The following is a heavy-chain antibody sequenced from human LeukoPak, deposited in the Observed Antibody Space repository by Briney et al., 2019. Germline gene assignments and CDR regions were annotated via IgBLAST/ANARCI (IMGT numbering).Heavy chain of an antibody. CDR1: GFTFSSYS. J-gene: IGHJ4*02. V-gene: IGHV3-21*01. CDR3: ARTLNRGYYYGSAY. CDR2: ISSSSSYI. D-gene: IGHD3-10*01. Sequence: GGSLRLSCAASGFTFSSYSMNWVRQAPGKGLEWVSSISSSSSYIYYADSVKGRFTISRDNAKNSLYLQMNSLRAEDTAVYYCARTLNRGYYYGSAYWDQGTLVTVSS.